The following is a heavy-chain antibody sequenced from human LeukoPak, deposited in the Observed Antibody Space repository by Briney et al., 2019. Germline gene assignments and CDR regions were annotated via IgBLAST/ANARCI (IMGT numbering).Heavy chain of an antibody. Sequence: SVKVSCKASGGTFSSYAISWVRQAPGQGLEWMGGIIPIFGTANYAQKFQGRVTITADESTSTAYMELSSLRSEDTAVYYCASPDNYYDSSGFDYWGQGTLVTVSS. J-gene: IGHJ4*02. V-gene: IGHV1-69*01. CDR2: IIPIFGTA. D-gene: IGHD3-22*01. CDR3: ASPDNYYDSSGFDY. CDR1: GGTFSSYA.